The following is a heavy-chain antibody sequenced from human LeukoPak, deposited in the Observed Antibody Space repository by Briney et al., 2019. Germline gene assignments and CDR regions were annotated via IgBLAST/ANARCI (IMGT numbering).Heavy chain of an antibody. Sequence: GASVKVSCKASGYTFIGYYMHWVRQAPGQGLEWMGWINPNSGGTNYAQNFQGSITMTRDTSISTAYMELSRLRSDDTAVYYCATTRRYYYDSSGPDAFDLWGQGTMVTVSS. CDR3: ATTRRYYYDSSGPDAFDL. CDR1: GYTFIGYY. D-gene: IGHD3-22*01. J-gene: IGHJ3*01. CDR2: INPNSGGT. V-gene: IGHV1-2*02.